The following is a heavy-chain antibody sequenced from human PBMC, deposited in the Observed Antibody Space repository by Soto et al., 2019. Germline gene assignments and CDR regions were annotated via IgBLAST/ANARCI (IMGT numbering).Heavy chain of an antibody. CDR1: GFTFSNAW. D-gene: IGHD2-2*01. CDR3: ATDRGYCSSTSCNDAFDI. CDR2: IKSKTDGGTT. Sequence: GGSLRLSCAASGFTFSNAWMSWVRQAPGKGLEWVGRIKSKTDGGTTDYAAPVKGRFTISRDDSKNTLYLQMNSLKTEDTAVYYGATDRGYCSSTSCNDAFDIWGQGTMVTVSS. V-gene: IGHV3-15*01. J-gene: IGHJ3*02.